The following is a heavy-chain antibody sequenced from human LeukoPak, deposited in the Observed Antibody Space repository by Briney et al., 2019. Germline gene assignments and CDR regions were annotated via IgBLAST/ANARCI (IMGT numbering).Heavy chain of an antibody. D-gene: IGHD6-13*01. V-gene: IGHV3-33*01. CDR3: ASHSSSWVY. CDR2: IWYDGSNK. Sequence: GGSLRLSCAASGFTFSSYGMHWVRQAPGKGLEWVAVIWYDGSNKYYADSVKGRFTISRDNSKNTLYLQMNSLRAEDTAVYYCASHSSSWVYWGQGTLVTASS. CDR1: GFTFSSYG. J-gene: IGHJ4*02.